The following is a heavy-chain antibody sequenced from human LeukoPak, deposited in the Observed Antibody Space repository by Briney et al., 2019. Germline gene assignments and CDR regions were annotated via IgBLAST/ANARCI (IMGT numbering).Heavy chain of an antibody. J-gene: IGHJ5*02. CDR2: INPNSGGT. D-gene: IGHD3-10*01. CDR1: GYTFTGYY. CDR3: AGSREFGEEDWFDP. V-gene: IGHV1-2*04. Sequence: ASVKVSCKASGYTFTGYYMHWVRQAPGQGLEWMGWINPNSGGTNYAQKFQGWVTMTRDTSISTAYMELSRLRSDDTAVYYCAGSREFGEEDWFDPWGQGTLVTVSS.